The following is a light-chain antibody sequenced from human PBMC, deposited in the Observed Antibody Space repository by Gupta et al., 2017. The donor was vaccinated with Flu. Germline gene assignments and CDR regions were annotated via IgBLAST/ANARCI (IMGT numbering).Light chain of an antibody. CDR1: SSNIGNNY. V-gene: IGLV1-51*01. CDR3: GAWDNSLSAGV. CDR2: DNN. Sequence: SSSNIGNNYVSWYQQLPGTAPKLLIFDNNKRPSGIPDRFSGSKSGTSATLGITGLQTGDEADYYCGAWDNSLSAGVFGGGTKLTVL. J-gene: IGLJ3*02.